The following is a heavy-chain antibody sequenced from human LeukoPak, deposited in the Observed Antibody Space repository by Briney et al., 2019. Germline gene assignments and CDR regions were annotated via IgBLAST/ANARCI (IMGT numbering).Heavy chain of an antibody. CDR3: ARESDYYDSSGWGYYFDY. D-gene: IGHD3-22*01. V-gene: IGHV1-18*01. CDR1: GYTFTSYG. Sequence: GASVKVSCKASGYTFTSYGISWVRQAPGQGLEWMGWISAYNGNTNYAQKLQGRVTMTTDTSTSTAYMELRSLRSDDTAVYYCARESDYYDSSGWGYYFDYWGQGTLVTVSS. J-gene: IGHJ4*02. CDR2: ISAYNGNT.